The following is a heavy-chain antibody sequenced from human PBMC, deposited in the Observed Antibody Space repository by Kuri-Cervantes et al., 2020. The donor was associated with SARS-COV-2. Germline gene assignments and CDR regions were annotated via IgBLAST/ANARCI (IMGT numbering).Heavy chain of an antibody. D-gene: IGHD6-13*01. J-gene: IGHJ4*02. Sequence: GSLRLSCAVYGGSFSGYYWSWIRQPPGKGLEWIGEINHSGSTNYNPSLKSRVTISVDTSKNQFSLKLSSVTAADTAVYYCARGIGIAAAGHWGQGTLVTVSS. V-gene: IGHV4-34*01. CDR1: GGSFSGYY. CDR3: ARGIGIAAAGH. CDR2: INHSGST.